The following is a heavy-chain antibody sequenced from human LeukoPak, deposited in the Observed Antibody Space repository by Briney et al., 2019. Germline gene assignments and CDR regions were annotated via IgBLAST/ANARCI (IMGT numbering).Heavy chain of an antibody. V-gene: IGHV3-30*02. Sequence: GGSLRLSCAASGFTFSSYGMHWVRQAPGKGLEWVAFIRYDGSNKYYADSVKGRFTISRDNAKNSLYLQMNSLRAEDTAVYYCARDAYRDRYFDYWGQGTLVTVSS. D-gene: IGHD4-11*01. J-gene: IGHJ4*02. CDR3: ARDAYRDRYFDY. CDR2: IRYDGSNK. CDR1: GFTFSSYG.